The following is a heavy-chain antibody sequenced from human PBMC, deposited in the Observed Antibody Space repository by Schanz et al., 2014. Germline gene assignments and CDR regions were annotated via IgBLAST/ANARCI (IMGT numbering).Heavy chain of an antibody. CDR3: AKGSMAARPLLPTDYYFYGTDI. D-gene: IGHD6-6*01. V-gene: IGHV3-33*06. Sequence: QVQLVESGGGVVRPGGSLRLSCAAAGFTFNNYGMHWVRQAPGKGLEWVAVIWYDGTDRDYADSVKGRFTISRDNSKNTLYLQMNSLRAEDTAVYYCAKGSMAARPLLPTDYYFYGTDIWGQGTTVTVSS. J-gene: IGHJ6*02. CDR2: IWYDGTDR. CDR1: GFTFNNYG.